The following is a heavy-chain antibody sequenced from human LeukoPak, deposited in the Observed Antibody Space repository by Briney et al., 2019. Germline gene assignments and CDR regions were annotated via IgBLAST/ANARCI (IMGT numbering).Heavy chain of an antibody. V-gene: IGHV3-23*01. D-gene: IGHD2-2*01. Sequence: GGSLRLSCAASGFTFGTYAMSWVRQAPGKGLEWVSVISTSGGTTNHADSVKGRFTISRDNSKSTLYLQMNSLRAEDTAVYYCAKSIEVGPATSHYYYYMDVWGKGTTVTVSS. CDR1: GFTFGTYA. CDR3: AKSIEVGPATSHYYYYMDV. J-gene: IGHJ6*03. CDR2: ISTSGGTT.